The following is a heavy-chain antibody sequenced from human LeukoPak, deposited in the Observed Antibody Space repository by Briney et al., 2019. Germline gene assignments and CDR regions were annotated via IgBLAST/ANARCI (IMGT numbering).Heavy chain of an antibody. V-gene: IGHV4-34*01. J-gene: IGHJ4*02. D-gene: IGHD1-26*01. Sequence: PSETLSLTCAVYGGSFSGYYWSWIRQPPGKGLEWIGEINHSGSTNYNPSLKSRVTISVDRSKNQFSLKLSSVTAADTAVYYCAGGGELPFDYWGQGTLVTVSS. CDR2: INHSGST. CDR1: GGSFSGYY. CDR3: AGGGELPFDY.